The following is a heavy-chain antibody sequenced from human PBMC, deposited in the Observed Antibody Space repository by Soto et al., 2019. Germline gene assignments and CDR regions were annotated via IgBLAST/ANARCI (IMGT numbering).Heavy chain of an antibody. Sequence: ASVKVSCKASGYTLTGYYMHWVRQAPGQGLEWMGWINPNSGGTNYAQKFQGRVTMNRETSISTAYMELSRLRSDDTAVYYCARGIAVAGTFDYWRQGTLVTVSS. D-gene: IGHD6-19*01. CDR2: INPNSGGT. J-gene: IGHJ4*02. CDR1: GYTLTGYY. V-gene: IGHV1-2*02. CDR3: ARGIAVAGTFDY.